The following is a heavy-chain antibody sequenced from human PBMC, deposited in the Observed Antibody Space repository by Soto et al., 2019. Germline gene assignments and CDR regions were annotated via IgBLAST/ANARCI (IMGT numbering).Heavy chain of an antibody. CDR2: IYYSGST. Sequence: SETLSLTCTVSGGSISSGGYYWSWIRQRPGKGLEWIGYIYYSGSTYYNPSLKSRVTISVDTSKNQFSLKLSSVTAADTAVYYCARGVTMVRGVIHTPYFDYWGQGTLVTVSS. D-gene: IGHD3-10*01. J-gene: IGHJ4*02. CDR1: GGSISSGGYY. V-gene: IGHV4-31*03. CDR3: ARGVTMVRGVIHTPYFDY.